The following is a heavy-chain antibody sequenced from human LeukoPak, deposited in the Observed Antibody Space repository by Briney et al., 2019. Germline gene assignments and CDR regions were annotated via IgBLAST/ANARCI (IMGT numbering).Heavy chain of an antibody. CDR3: ARDAVLIEVPIRQGDY. Sequence: GRSLRLSCAASGFTFSSYAMDWVRQAPGKGLEWVAVISYDGSNQHKADSVRGRFTISRDNSKNTLYLQMNSLRAEDTAVYYCARDAVLIEVPIRQGDYWGQGTLVTVSS. D-gene: IGHD5-24*01. J-gene: IGHJ4*02. CDR1: GFTFSSYA. V-gene: IGHV3-30*04. CDR2: ISYDGSNQ.